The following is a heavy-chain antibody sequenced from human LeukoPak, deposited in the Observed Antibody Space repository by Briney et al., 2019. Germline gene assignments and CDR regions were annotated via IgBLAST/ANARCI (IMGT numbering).Heavy chain of an antibody. CDR1: GGSISSYY. V-gene: IGHV4-59*01. J-gene: IGHJ4*02. CDR3: AACDIVVVPAGYNY. D-gene: IGHD2-2*01. Sequence: TSETLSLTCTVSGGSISSYYWSWIRQPPGKGLEWIGYIYYSGSTNYNPSLKSRVTISVDTSKNQFSLKLSSVTAADTAVYYCAACDIVVVPAGYNYWGQGILVTVSS. CDR2: IYYSGST.